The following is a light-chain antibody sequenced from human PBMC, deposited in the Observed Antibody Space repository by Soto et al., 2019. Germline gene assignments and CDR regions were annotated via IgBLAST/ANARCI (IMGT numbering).Light chain of an antibody. CDR2: EVS. Sequence: QSALTQPASVSGSPGQSITISCTGTSSDVGGYNYVSWYQHHPGKVPKLMIYEVSNRPLGISNRFSGSKSGNTASLTISGLQSEVESDYYCISYTTSYTHVFGGGTKLTVL. V-gene: IGLV2-14*01. CDR3: ISYTTSYTHV. CDR1: SSDVGGYNY. J-gene: IGLJ2*01.